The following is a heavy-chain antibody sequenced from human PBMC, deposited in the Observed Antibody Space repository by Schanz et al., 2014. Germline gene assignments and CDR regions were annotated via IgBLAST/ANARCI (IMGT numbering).Heavy chain of an antibody. D-gene: IGHD6-13*01. J-gene: IGHJ5*02. CDR1: GYTLNYHA. Sequence: QVQLVQSGPEVKKPGASVKVSCQASGYTLNYHAMHWVRQAPGQSLEWLGWINPANGNTHYSPRLNGRVTISSDTAASTVYLHFSSLKSDDTAVYYCARDLRAAAESWFDPWGQGTPXTVSS. CDR3: ARDLRAAAESWFDP. CDR2: INPANGNT. V-gene: IGHV1-3*01.